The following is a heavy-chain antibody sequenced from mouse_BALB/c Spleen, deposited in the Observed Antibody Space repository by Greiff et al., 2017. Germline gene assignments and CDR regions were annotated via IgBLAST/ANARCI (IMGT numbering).Heavy chain of an antibody. Sequence: EVQLQQSGPELMKPGASVKISCKASGYSFTSYYMHWVKQSHGKSLEWIGYIDPFNGGTSYNQKFKGKATLTVDKSSSTAYMHLSSLTSEDSAVYYCARWDWVYAMDYWGQGTSVTVSS. CDR3: ARWDWVYAMDY. D-gene: IGHD4-1*01. CDR1: GYSFTSYY. CDR2: IDPFNGGT. J-gene: IGHJ4*01. V-gene: IGHV1-28*01.